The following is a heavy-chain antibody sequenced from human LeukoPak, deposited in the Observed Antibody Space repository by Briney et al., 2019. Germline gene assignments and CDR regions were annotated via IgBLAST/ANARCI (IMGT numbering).Heavy chain of an antibody. D-gene: IGHD2-21*02. CDR1: EFTFNTYA. CDR3: ARESPACGEDCYFDY. Sequence: GGSLRLSCSASEFTFNTYAMHWVRQAPGKGLEYVSAITNKGDRTYYADSEKGRFTISRDNSKNTLYLQMSSLRAEDTAVYYCARESPACGEDCYFDYWGQGTLVTVSS. V-gene: IGHV3-64D*06. J-gene: IGHJ4*02. CDR2: ITNKGDRT.